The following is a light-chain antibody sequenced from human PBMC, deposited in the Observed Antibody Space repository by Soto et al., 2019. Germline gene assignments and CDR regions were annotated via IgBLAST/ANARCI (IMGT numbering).Light chain of an antibody. CDR2: YDD. V-gene: IGLV1-36*01. J-gene: IGLJ1*01. CDR1: SSNIGNNA. Sequence: QSVLTQPPSVSEAPRPRVTISCSGSSSNIGNNAVNWYQQLPGKAPKLLIYYDDLLPSGVSDRFSGSKSGTSASLAISGLQSEDEADYYCAAWDDSLNGFYLFGTGTKVPVL. CDR3: AAWDDSLNGFYL.